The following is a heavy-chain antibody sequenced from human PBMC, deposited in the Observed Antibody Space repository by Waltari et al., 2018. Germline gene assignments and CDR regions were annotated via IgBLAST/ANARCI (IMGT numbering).Heavy chain of an antibody. CDR3: ATFSWELLAPCVDY. J-gene: IGHJ4*02. CDR1: GGTFSSYA. V-gene: IGHV1-69*08. D-gene: IGHD1-26*01. Sequence: QVQLVQSGAEVKKPGSSVKVSCKASGGTFSSYAISWVRQAPGQGLEWMGRIIPIFGTANYAQKYQGIVTITADKSTSTAYMDLSSLRSEDTAVYCCATFSWELLAPCVDYWGQGTLVTVSS. CDR2: IIPIFGTA.